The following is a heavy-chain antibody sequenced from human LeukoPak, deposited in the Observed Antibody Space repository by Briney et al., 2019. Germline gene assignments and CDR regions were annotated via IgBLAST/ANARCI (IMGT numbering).Heavy chain of an antibody. CDR2: IRGSGGST. J-gene: IGHJ4*02. Sequence: GASLRLSCAASGFTFSSYAMSWVRQAPGKGLEWVSAIRGSGGSTYYADSVKGRFTISRDNSKNTLYLQMNSLRAEDTAVYYCAKDRVGATRRDYWGQGTLVTVSS. CDR3: AKDRVGATRRDY. D-gene: IGHD1-26*01. V-gene: IGHV3-23*01. CDR1: GFTFSSYA.